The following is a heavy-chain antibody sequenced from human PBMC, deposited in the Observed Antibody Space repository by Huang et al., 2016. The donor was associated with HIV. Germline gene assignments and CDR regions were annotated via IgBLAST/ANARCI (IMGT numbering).Heavy chain of an antibody. V-gene: IGHV1-69*01. J-gene: IGHJ4*02. CDR3: ARSHNWNYFDF. Sequence: QVQLVQSGAEVKKPGSSVKVSCKSSGGTFSTYAINWVRQAPGQGLEWMGAIIPSFVTPQYAQKFQGRVTITADESTSTAYMQLSSLKSEDTAVYYCARSHNWNYFDFWGQGTLVTVSS. CDR2: IIPSFVTP. CDR1: GGTFSTYA. D-gene: IGHD1-20*01.